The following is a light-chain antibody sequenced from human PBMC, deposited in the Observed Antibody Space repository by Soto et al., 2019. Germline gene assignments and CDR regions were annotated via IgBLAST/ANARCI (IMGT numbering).Light chain of an antibody. J-gene: IGKJ1*01. CDR2: AAS. CDR1: QGIYNS. Sequence: DIQMTQSPSSLSASVGDRVTITCRARQGIYNSLAWYQAKPGKVPKLLIYAASTLQSGVPSRFSGSGSGTDCTLTISSRQPEDFGTYYCQRYNTTPRAFGQGTKVDLK. V-gene: IGKV1-27*01. CDR3: QRYNTTPRA.